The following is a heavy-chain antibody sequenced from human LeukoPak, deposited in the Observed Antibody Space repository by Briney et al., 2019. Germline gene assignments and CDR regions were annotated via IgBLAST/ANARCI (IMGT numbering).Heavy chain of an antibody. J-gene: IGHJ4*02. V-gene: IGHV3-23*01. Sequence: PGGSLRLSCAASGLTFSSYAMSWVRQAPGKGLEWVSAISGSGGSTYYADSVKGRLTISRDNSKYTLSLQMNSLKTEDTAIYYCIRSSRVYCGGDCYLSDYWGQGTLVTVSS. CDR2: ISGSGGST. CDR3: IRSSRVYCGGDCYLSDY. CDR1: GLTFSSYA. D-gene: IGHD2-21*02.